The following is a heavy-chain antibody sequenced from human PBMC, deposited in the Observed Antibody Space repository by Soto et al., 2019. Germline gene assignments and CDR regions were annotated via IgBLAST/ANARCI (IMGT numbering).Heavy chain of an antibody. CDR1: GDSVSSNGAA. V-gene: IGHV6-1*01. CDR3: ARTEGYFDY. J-gene: IGHJ4*02. Sequence: QVPLQQSGPGLVKPSQTLSLTCAISGDSVSSNGAAWNWIRQSPSRGLEWLGRTYYRSRWYNDYAVSVKSRITVNPDTSKNQFSQQLKSVTPEYTAVYYCARTEGYFDYWGQGTLVTVSS. CDR2: TYYRSRWYN.